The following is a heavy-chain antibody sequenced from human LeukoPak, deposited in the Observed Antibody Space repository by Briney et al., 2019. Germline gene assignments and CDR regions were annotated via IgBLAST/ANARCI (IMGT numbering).Heavy chain of an antibody. CDR2: ISNYNGST. Sequence: ASVKVSCKASGYTFTNYGISWVRQAPGQGLEWMGGISNYNGSTNYAQKVQGRVTMTTDTSTSTAYMELRSLRSDDTAVYYFARDASYGDSYDTFEIWGERAMCSVSS. V-gene: IGHV1-18*01. CDR3: ARDASYGDSYDTFEI. D-gene: IGHD4-17*01. CDR1: GYTFTNYG. J-gene: IGHJ3*02.